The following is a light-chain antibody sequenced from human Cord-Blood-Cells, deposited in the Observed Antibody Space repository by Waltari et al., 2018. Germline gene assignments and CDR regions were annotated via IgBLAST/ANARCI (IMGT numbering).Light chain of an antibody. CDR1: SSAVGGYNY. Sequence: QSALTQPPSASGSPGQSVTISCTGTSSAVGGYNYVPGYQQHPGKAPKLMIYEVSKRPSGVPDRFSGSKSGNTASLTVSGLQAEDEADYYCSSYAGSNNVVFGGGTKLTVL. J-gene: IGLJ2*01. V-gene: IGLV2-8*01. CDR3: SSYAGSNNVV. CDR2: EVS.